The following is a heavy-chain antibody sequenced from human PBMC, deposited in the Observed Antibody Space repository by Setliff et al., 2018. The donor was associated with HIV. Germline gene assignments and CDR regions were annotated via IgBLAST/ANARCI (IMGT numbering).Heavy chain of an antibody. D-gene: IGHD3-22*01. CDR3: AREFDTMTQVVDY. J-gene: IGHJ4*02. Sequence: SETLSLTCTVSGGSISTSTYYWGWIRQPPGKGLERIGNIYYSGSTYYNPSLKYRVTISLDSSKNQFSLKLRSVAAADTAVYFCAREFDTMTQVVDYWGQGILVTVSS. CDR1: GGSISTSTYY. V-gene: IGHV4-39*07. CDR2: IYYSGST.